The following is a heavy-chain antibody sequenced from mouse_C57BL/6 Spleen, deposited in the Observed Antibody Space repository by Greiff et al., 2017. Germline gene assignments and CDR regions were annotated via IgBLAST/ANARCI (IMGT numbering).Heavy chain of an antibody. J-gene: IGHJ4*01. CDR3: ARDPYVKIPYYYAMDY. Sequence: EVKLVESGGGLVKPGGSLKLSCAASGFTFSDYGMPWVRQAPEKGLEWVAYISSGSSTIYYADTVKGRFTISRDNAKNTLFLQMTSLTSGDTTMYYCARDPYVKIPYYYAMDYWGQGTSVTVAS. D-gene: IGHD2-1*01. V-gene: IGHV5-17*01. CDR2: ISSGSSTI. CDR1: GFTFSDYG.